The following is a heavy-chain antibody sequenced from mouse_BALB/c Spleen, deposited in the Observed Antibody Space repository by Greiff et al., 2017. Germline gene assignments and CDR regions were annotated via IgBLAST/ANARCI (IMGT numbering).Heavy chain of an antibody. J-gene: IGHJ3*01. V-gene: IGHV1-4*01. CDR3: ARRDYDGAWFAY. CDR2: INPSSGYT. CDR1: GYTFTSYT. Sequence: QVQLQQSGTVLARPGASVKMSCKASGYTFTSYTMHWVKQRPGQGLEWIGYINPSSGYTNYNQKFKDKATLTADKSSSTAYMQLSSLTSEDSAVYYCARRDYDGAWFAYWGQGTLVTVSA. D-gene: IGHD2-4*01.